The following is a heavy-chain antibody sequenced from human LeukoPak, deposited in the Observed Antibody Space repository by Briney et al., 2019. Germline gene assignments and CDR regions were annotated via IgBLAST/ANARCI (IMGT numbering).Heavy chain of an antibody. CDR3: ARTQLDLDGFDI. D-gene: IGHD1-1*01. Sequence: GGSLRLSCAASGFAFSDYYMSWIRQAPGKGLEWVSYISSSSTYTKFADSVKGRFTISRDNAKNSLYLQMNSLRGEDTAFYYCARTQLDLDGFDIWGQGTTVTVSS. J-gene: IGHJ3*02. CDR1: GFAFSDYY. V-gene: IGHV3-11*06. CDR2: ISSSSTYT.